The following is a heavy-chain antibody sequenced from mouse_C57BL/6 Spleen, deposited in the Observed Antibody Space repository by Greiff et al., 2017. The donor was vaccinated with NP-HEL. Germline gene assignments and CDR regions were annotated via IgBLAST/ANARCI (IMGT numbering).Heavy chain of an antibody. CDR2: IDPEDGDT. CDR1: GFNIKDYY. D-gene: IGHD2-4*01. CDR3: TTSYDYDGPYYYAMDY. Sequence: VQLQQSGAELVRPGASVKLSCTASGFNIKDYYMHWVKQRPEQGLEWIGRIDPEDGDTEYAPKFQGKATLTADTSSNTAYLQLTSLTSADTAVSYCTTSYDYDGPYYYAMDYWGQGTSVTVSA. V-gene: IGHV14-1*01. J-gene: IGHJ4*01.